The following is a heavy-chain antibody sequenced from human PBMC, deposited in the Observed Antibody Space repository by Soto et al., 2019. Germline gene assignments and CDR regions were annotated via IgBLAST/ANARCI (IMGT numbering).Heavy chain of an antibody. CDR1: GYTFTSYG. CDR2: ISAYNGNT. J-gene: IGHJ4*02. Sequence: ASVKVSCKASGYTFTSYGISWVRQAPGQGLEWMGWISAYNGNTNYAQKLQGRVTMTTDTSTSTAYMELRSLRSDDTAVYYCARRLHYYDSSGYYPDYWGQGTLVTVSS. CDR3: ARRLHYYDSSGYYPDY. D-gene: IGHD3-22*01. V-gene: IGHV1-18*01.